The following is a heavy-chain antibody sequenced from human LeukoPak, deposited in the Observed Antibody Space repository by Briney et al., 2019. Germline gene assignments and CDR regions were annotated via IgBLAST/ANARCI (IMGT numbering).Heavy chain of an antibody. CDR1: GGSISSSNW. D-gene: IGHD6-19*01. Sequence: PSGTLSLTCAVSGGSISSSNWWSWVRQPPGKGLEWIGEIYHSWSTNYNPSLKSRVTISVDKSKNQFSLKLSSVTAADTAVYYCARGPGSSGWYLPDYWGQGTLVTVPS. V-gene: IGHV4-4*02. CDR3: ARGPGSSGWYLPDY. J-gene: IGHJ4*02. CDR2: IYHSWST.